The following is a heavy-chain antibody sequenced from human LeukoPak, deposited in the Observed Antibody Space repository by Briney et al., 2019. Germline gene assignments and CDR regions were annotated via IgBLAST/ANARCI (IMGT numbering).Heavy chain of an antibody. CDR2: IYYSGST. CDR1: GGSISSGGYY. Sequence: SETLSLTCTVSGGSISSGGYYWSWIRQHPGKGLEWIGYIYYSGSTYYNPSLKSRVTISVDTSKNQFSLKLSSVTAADTAVYYCAREGYYYDTNGYPAFDYWGQGTLVTVSS. V-gene: IGHV4-31*03. J-gene: IGHJ4*02. CDR3: AREGYYYDTNGYPAFDY. D-gene: IGHD3-22*01.